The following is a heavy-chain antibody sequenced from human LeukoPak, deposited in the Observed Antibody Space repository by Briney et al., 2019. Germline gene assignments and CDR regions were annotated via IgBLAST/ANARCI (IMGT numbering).Heavy chain of an antibody. D-gene: IGHD6-6*01. Sequence: GASVKVSCKASGYTFTSYDINWVRQATGQGLEWMGWMNPNSGNTGYAQKFQGRVTMTRNTSISTAYMELSSLRSEDTAVYYCARQRAARLGFNDAFDIWGQGTMVTVSS. CDR3: ARQRAARLGFNDAFDI. V-gene: IGHV1-8*01. CDR2: MNPNSGNT. CDR1: GYTFTSYD. J-gene: IGHJ3*02.